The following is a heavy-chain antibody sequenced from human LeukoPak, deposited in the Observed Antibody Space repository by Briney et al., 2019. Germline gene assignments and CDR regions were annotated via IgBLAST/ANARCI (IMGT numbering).Heavy chain of an antibody. CDR1: GFTFTTYT. V-gene: IGHV3-64*02. Sequence: GGSLRLSCAASGFTFTTYTIHWIRQAPGKGLEYVSAVVGNGGTTYYADSVRGRFTISRDNSKNTVYLQMGSLRAEDTAVYYRARERAYYYFDYWGQGAQVTVSS. CDR3: ARERAYYYFDY. CDR2: VVGNGGTT. J-gene: IGHJ4*02. D-gene: IGHD2-21*01.